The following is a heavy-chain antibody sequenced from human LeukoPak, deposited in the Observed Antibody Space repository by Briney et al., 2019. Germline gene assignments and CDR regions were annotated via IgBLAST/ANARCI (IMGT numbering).Heavy chain of an antibody. Sequence: PGGSLRLSCAASGFSFSGHWMHWARQLPGKGLVWVSRISPTGSTTSYADSVKGRFTISRDNAKNTLYLQMNSLRAEDTAVYYCVRDRGGGTWFDPWGQGTLVIV. V-gene: IGHV3-74*01. J-gene: IGHJ5*02. CDR2: ISPTGSTT. CDR3: VRDRGGGTWFDP. D-gene: IGHD2-15*01. CDR1: GFSFSGHW.